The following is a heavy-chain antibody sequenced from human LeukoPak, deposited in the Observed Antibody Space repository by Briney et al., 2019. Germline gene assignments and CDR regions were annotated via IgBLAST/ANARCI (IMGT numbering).Heavy chain of an antibody. D-gene: IGHD4-17*01. CDR3: ARDLYGDSDY. CDR2: IIPILGIA. J-gene: IGHJ4*02. V-gene: IGHV1-69*04. Sequence: ASVKLSCKASGGTFSSYAISWVRQAPGQGLEWMGRIIPILGIANYAQKFQGRVTITADKSTSTAYMELRSLRSEDTVVYYCARDLYGDSDYWGQGTLVTVSS. CDR1: GGTFSSYA.